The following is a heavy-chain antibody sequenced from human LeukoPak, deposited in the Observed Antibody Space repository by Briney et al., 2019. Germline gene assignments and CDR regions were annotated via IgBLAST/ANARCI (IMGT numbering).Heavy chain of an antibody. Sequence: PSETLSLTCTVSGGSISSSSYYWGWIRQPPGKGLEWIGSIYYSGSTYYNPSLKSRVTISVDTSKNQFSLKLSSVTAADTAVYYCARRSIDTYYYDSSGYAIPFFADYWGQGTLATVSS. D-gene: IGHD3-22*01. CDR2: IYYSGST. CDR3: ARRSIDTYYYDSSGYAIPFFADY. J-gene: IGHJ4*02. V-gene: IGHV4-39*01. CDR1: GGSISSSSYY.